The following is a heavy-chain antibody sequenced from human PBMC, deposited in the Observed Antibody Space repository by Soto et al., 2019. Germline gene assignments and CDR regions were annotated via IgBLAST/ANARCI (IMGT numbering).Heavy chain of an antibody. CDR2: SRDKANGYTT. CDR3: ARVGVPPAREFDY. Sequence: PGGSLRLSCAASGFSFSDHYMDWVRQTPGKGLEWVGRSRDKANGYTTEYAASVKGRFIISRDDSKSSLFLQMNSLKTEDTAVYYCARVGVPPAREFDYWGQGTLVTVSS. J-gene: IGHJ4*02. CDR1: GFSFSDHY. V-gene: IGHV3-72*01. D-gene: IGHD1-26*01.